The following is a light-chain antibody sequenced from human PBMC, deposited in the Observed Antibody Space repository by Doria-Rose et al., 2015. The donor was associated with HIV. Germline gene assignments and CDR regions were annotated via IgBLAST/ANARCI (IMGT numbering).Light chain of an antibody. CDR3: QQYYDTPS. Sequence: DIQVTPSPESLGMSLGERATLNCKSNQRTLYTSKNYLAWYQQKSGQPPKLLIYWASTRQSGVPARFSGSGSGTDFTLTISSLEAEDVAVYYCQQYYDTPSFGPGTIVDIK. CDR1: QRTLYTSKNY. V-gene: IGKV4-1*01. J-gene: IGKJ3*01. CDR2: WAS.